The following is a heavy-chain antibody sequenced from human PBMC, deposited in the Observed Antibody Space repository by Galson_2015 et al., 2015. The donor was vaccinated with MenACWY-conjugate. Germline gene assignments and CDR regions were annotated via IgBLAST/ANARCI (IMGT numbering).Heavy chain of an antibody. D-gene: IGHD5-18*01. Sequence: SLRLSCAASGFTFSSYGMHWVRQAPGKGLEWVAVISYDGSNKYYADSVKGRFTISRDNSKNTLYLQMNSLRAEDTAVYYCAKFSTAMANEDAFGIWGQGTMVTVSS. J-gene: IGHJ3*02. CDR3: AKFSTAMANEDAFGI. V-gene: IGHV3-30*18. CDR2: ISYDGSNK. CDR1: GFTFSSYG.